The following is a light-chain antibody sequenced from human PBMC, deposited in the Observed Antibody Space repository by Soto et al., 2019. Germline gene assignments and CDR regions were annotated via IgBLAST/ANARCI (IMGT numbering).Light chain of an antibody. CDR3: QQYDTRPTMT. CDR2: AAS. V-gene: IGKV1-33*01. Sequence: IQLTQSPSSLSASVGESVTITCRASQDIDNYLNWYQHRPGEAPKLLIYAASYLETGVPARFRGSGSGTDFSFTITSLQPEDSATYYCQQYDTRPTMTFGQGTRLEIK. CDR1: QDIDNY. J-gene: IGKJ5*01.